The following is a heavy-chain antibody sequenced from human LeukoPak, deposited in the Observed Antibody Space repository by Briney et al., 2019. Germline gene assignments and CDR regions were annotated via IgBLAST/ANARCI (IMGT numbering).Heavy chain of an antibody. D-gene: IGHD3-10*01. CDR1: GFTFSNYA. J-gene: IGHJ6*02. CDR2: ISGSGGSA. CDR3: AKSNGMVRGVTAYYYGMDV. Sequence: GGSLRLSCAVSGFTFSNYAMSWVRQAPGKGLEWVSVISGSGGSADYAVSVRGRFTTSRDNSKNTLYLQMNSLRVEDTAVYYCAKSNGMVRGVTAYYYGMDVRGQGTTVTVSS. V-gene: IGHV3-23*01.